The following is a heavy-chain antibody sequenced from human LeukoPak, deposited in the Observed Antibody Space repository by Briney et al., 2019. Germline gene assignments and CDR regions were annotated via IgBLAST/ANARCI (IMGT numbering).Heavy chain of an antibody. Sequence: GSLRLSCAASGFPFSNYAMSWVRQPPGKGLEWIGEIYRSGSTNYNPSLKSRVTISVDKSKNQFSLILSSVTAADTAMYYCARDGRDGYNLGYWGQGTLVTVSS. CDR2: IYRSGST. V-gene: IGHV4-4*02. CDR1: GFPFSNYAM. CDR3: ARDGRDGYNLGY. J-gene: IGHJ4*02. D-gene: IGHD5-24*01.